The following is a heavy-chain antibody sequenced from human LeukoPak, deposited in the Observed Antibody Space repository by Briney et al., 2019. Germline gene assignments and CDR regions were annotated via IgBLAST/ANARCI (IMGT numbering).Heavy chain of an antibody. CDR2: IYTSGST. Sequence: SETLSLTCTVSGGSISSGSYYWSWIRQPAGKGLEWIGRIYTSGSTNYNPSLKSRVTISVDTSKNQFSLKLSSVTAADTAVYYCARDHRGSYYYWGQGTLVTVSS. CDR3: ARDHRGSYYY. D-gene: IGHD1-26*01. J-gene: IGHJ4*02. V-gene: IGHV4-61*02. CDR1: GGSISSGSYY.